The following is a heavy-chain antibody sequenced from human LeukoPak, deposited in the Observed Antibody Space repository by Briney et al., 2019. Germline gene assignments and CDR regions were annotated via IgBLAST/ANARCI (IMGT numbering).Heavy chain of an antibody. CDR2: ISWNSGSI. Sequence: PGGSLRLSCAAFGFTFDDYAMHWVRQAPGKGLEWVSGISWNSGSIGYADSVKGRFTISRDNAKNSLYLQMNSLRAEDTALYYCAKDKRAGYSYGYFDYWGQGTLVTVSS. V-gene: IGHV3-9*01. CDR3: AKDKRAGYSYGYFDY. CDR1: GFTFDDYA. J-gene: IGHJ4*02. D-gene: IGHD5-18*01.